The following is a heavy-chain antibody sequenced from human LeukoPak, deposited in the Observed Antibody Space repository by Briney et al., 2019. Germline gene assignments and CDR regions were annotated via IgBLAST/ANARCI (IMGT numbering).Heavy chain of an antibody. CDR2: MNPNSGNT. CDR3: ARGSRPVYNLLTGKRYFDY. D-gene: IGHD3-9*01. V-gene: IGHV1-8*01. Sequence: ASVKVSCKASGYTFTSYDINWVRQATGQGLEWMGWMNPNSGNTGYAQKFQDRVTMTRNTSISTAYMELSSLRSEDTAVYYCARGSRPVYNLLTGKRYFDYWGQGTLLTVSS. CDR1: GYTFTSYD. J-gene: IGHJ4*02.